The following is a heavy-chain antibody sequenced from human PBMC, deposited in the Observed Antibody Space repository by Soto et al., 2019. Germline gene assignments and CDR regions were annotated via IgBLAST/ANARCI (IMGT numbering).Heavy chain of an antibody. Sequence: SVKVSCKASGGTFSSYAISWVRQAPGQRLEWMGGIIPIFGTANYAQKFQGRVTITADKSTSTAYMELSSLRSEDTAVYYCARDFMVRGVTSNWFDPWGQGTLVTVSS. CDR3: ARDFMVRGVTSNWFDP. CDR1: GGTFSSYA. D-gene: IGHD3-10*01. J-gene: IGHJ5*02. V-gene: IGHV1-69*06. CDR2: IIPIFGTA.